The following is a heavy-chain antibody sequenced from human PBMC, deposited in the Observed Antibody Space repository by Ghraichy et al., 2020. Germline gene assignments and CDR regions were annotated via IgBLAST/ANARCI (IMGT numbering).Heavy chain of an antibody. CDR3: AKSTRSGIVRNWFDP. J-gene: IGHJ5*02. CDR1: GFTFSSYA. CDR2: ISGSGGST. Sequence: GGSLRLSCAASGFTFSSYAMSWVRQAPGKGLEWVSAISGSGGSTYYADSVKGRFTISRDNSKNTLYLQMNSLRAEDTAVYYCAKSTRSGIVRNWFDPWGQGTLVTVSS. V-gene: IGHV3-23*01. D-gene: IGHD3-10*01.